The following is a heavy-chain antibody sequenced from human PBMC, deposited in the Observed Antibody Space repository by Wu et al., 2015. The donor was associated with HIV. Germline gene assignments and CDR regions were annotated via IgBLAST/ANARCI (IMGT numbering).Heavy chain of an antibody. J-gene: IGHJ4*03. V-gene: IGHV1-69*05. CDR1: GDGFTSYA. D-gene: IGHD5-12*01. Sequence: QAQLVQFGDEVKKPGSSVKVTCKASGDGFTSYAVSWVRQAPGQGLEWMGGINPLFGTTKHVQRFQDRVTFSTDESKRTVYMELSSLRNEDTAVYYCARNTDSVATSLYSLGVWGQGTLVTVSS. CDR3: ARNTDSVATSLYSLGV. CDR2: INPLFGTT.